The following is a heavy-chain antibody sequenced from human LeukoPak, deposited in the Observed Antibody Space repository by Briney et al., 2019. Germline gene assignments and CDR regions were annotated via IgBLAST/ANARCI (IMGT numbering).Heavy chain of an antibody. CDR1: GFTFSSYW. V-gene: IGHV3-74*01. CDR2: FNGDGSSP. Sequence: GGSLRLSCAASGFTFSSYWMHWVRQAPGKGLVWVSRFNGDGSSPAYADSVKGRFTISRDNAKNTLYLEMKSLTAEDTAVYYCARGSPLYDSSGYLIDYWGQGTLVTVSS. J-gene: IGHJ4*02. CDR3: ARGSPLYDSSGYLIDY. D-gene: IGHD3-22*01.